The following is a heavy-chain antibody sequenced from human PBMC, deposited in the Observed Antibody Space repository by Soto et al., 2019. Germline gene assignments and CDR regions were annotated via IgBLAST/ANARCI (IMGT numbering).Heavy chain of an antibody. D-gene: IGHD2-2*01. CDR3: AREVFCSSSSCQVRYGMDV. CDR2: INSGGST. J-gene: IGHJ6*02. Sequence: GGSLRLSCAPSGFTVSSHYMSWVRQAPGKGLEWVSVINSGGSTYYAGSVKGRFTISRDHSRNTLYLQMNSLRVEDTAVYYCAREVFCSSSSCQVRYGMDVWGQGTTVTVSS. CDR1: GFTVSSHY. V-gene: IGHV3-53*01.